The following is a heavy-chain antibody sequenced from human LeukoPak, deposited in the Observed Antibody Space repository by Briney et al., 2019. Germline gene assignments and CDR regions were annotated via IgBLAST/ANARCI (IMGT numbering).Heavy chain of an antibody. CDR2: IYYSGST. V-gene: IGHV4-59*01. J-gene: IGHJ6*03. Sequence: SGTLSLTCTVSGGSISSYYWSWTRQTPGKGLEWIGYIYYSGSTNFNPSLKSRVTISVDTSKNQFSLKMSSVTAADTAVYFCARGGPPGYYYDYYMDVWGKGTTVTISS. CDR1: GGSISSYY. CDR3: ARGGPPGYYYDYYMDV.